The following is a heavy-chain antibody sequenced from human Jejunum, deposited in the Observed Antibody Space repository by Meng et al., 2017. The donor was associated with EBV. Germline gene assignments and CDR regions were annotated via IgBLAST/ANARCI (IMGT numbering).Heavy chain of an antibody. Sequence: VQRLVSGGGWFQLGGSLGPSLAASGFTFTTDAMSWVGQAPGMGLEWVSVITGSGGTTYYADSVKGRFTISRDSSKNTLYLQMNSLRAEDTAVYYCAKLVRDWGQGTLVTVSS. CDR2: ITGSGGTT. J-gene: IGHJ4*02. V-gene: IGHV3-23*01. CDR1: GFTFTTDA. CDR3: AKLVRD. D-gene: IGHD2/OR15-2a*01.